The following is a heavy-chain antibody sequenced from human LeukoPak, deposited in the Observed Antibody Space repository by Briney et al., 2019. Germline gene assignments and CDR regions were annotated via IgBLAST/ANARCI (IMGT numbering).Heavy chain of an antibody. Sequence: PGGSLRLSCAASGFTFDDYGMNWVRQAPGKGLEWVSLISGDGGSTYYADSVKGRFTISRDNSKNSLYLQMNSLRTEDTALYYCAKVAFGGVIVSIDYWGQGTLVTVSS. J-gene: IGHJ4*02. CDR3: AKVAFGGVIVSIDY. CDR1: GFTFDDYG. CDR2: ISGDGGST. D-gene: IGHD3-16*02. V-gene: IGHV3-43*02.